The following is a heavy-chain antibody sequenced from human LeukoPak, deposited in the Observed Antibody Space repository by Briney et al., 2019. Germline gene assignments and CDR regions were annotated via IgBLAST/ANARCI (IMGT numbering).Heavy chain of an antibody. Sequence: GGSLRLSCAASGFTFSLYWMTWVRQSPGRGLEWVADINPDGSQKCAVDSVKGRFTISKDNANNSLFLQMNSLRAEDTAVYYCVRQMIRFWFDPWGQGTQVTVSS. D-gene: IGHD3-16*01. CDR2: INPDGSQK. V-gene: IGHV3-7*01. CDR3: VRQMIRFWFDP. CDR1: GFTFSLYW. J-gene: IGHJ5*02.